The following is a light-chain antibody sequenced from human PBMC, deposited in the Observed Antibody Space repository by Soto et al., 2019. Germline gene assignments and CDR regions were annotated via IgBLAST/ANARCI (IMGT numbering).Light chain of an antibody. Sequence: IELTQSPSSLSASVGDRVTITCRASQSISSNLAWYQQKPGKAPKLLIYAASTLQSGVPSRFSGSGSGTDFTLTISSLQQEDFATYYCQQLNSYPITFGQGTRLEIK. CDR1: QSISSN. V-gene: IGKV1-9*01. CDR2: AAS. J-gene: IGKJ5*01. CDR3: QQLNSYPIT.